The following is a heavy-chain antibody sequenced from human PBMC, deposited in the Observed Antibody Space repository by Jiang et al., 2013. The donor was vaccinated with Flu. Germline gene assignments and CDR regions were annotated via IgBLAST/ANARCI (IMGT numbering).Heavy chain of an antibody. CDR1: GFSLSTSGMC. D-gene: IGHD6-6*01. Sequence: KPTQTLTLTCTFSGFSLSTSGMCVSWIRQPPGKALEWLALIDWDDDKYYSTSLKTRLTISKDTSKNQVVLTMTNMDPVDTATYYCARSGAIASSSGYWFDPWGQGTLVTVSS. CDR3: ARSGAIASSSGYWFDP. CDR2: IDWDDDK. V-gene: IGHV2-70*01. J-gene: IGHJ5*02.